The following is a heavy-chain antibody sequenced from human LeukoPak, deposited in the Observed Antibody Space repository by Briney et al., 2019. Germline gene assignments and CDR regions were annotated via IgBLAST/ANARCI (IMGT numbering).Heavy chain of an antibody. CDR1: RYIFTIYY. J-gene: IGHJ4*02. CDR2: INPNNGGT. V-gene: IGHV1-2*02. D-gene: IGHD6-13*01. CDR3: ARDRGSSWYGDY. Sequence: ASVKVSCEAARYIFTIYYIHWVRQAPGPGLEWMGWINPNNGGTKYAQKFQGRVTMTSDTSISTAYMELSRLRSDDTAVYYCARDRGSSWYGDYWGQGTLVTVSS.